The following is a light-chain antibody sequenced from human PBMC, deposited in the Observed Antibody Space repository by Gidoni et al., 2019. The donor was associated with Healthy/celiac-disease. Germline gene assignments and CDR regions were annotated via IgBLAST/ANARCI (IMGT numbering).Light chain of an antibody. CDR1: QSVSSSY. CDR2: GAS. V-gene: IGKV3-20*01. Sequence: EMVLTQSPRTLSLAPGERATLSCRASQSVSSSYLAWYQQKPGQAPRLLIYGASSMATGIPDRFSGSGSGTDFTLTISRLEPEDFAVYYCQQYCSSPWTFGQGTKVEIK. J-gene: IGKJ1*01. CDR3: QQYCSSPWT.